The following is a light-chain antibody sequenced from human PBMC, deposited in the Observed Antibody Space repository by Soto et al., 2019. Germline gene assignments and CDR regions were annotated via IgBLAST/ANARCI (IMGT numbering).Light chain of an antibody. Sequence: QSALTQPASVSGSPGQSITISCTGTSSDVGGYNYVSWYQQHPGKAPKLMIYDVSNRPSGVSNRFSGSKSGNTASLTISWLQAEDEADYYCSSYTSSSTPGVVFGGGTKLTVL. CDR3: SSYTSSSTPGVV. CDR2: DVS. CDR1: SSDVGGYNY. V-gene: IGLV2-14*01. J-gene: IGLJ2*01.